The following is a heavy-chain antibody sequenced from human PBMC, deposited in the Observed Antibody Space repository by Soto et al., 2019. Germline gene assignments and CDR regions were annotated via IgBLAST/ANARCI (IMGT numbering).Heavy chain of an antibody. CDR2: INPGHANT. V-gene: IGHV1-3*01. CDR3: TRGGPLVRNFEWILGCDF. Sequence: QVQFVQSGAEVNNPGASVEVSCTASGYNFTTFAVHLVRQAPGQSLEWIGWINPGHANTNYSWKFEGRVTITRDTSASTTYMALSSLTSADTAVYYCTRGGPLVRNFEWILGCDFWGHGALVTVSS. D-gene: IGHD3-9*01. J-gene: IGHJ4*01. CDR1: GYNFTTFA.